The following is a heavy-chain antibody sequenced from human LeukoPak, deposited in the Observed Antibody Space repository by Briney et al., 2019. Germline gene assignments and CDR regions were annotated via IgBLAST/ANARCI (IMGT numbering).Heavy chain of an antibody. J-gene: IGHJ4*02. CDR2: INHSGST. D-gene: IGHD5-18*01. CDR1: GGSISSSSYY. CDR3: ARVVITTMGLVRIDY. Sequence: SETLSLTCTVSGGSISSSSYYWSWIRQPPGKGLEWIGEINHSGSTNYNPSLKSRVTISVDTSKNQFSLKLSSVTAADTAVYYCARVVITTMGLVRIDYWGQGTLVTVSS. V-gene: IGHV4-39*07.